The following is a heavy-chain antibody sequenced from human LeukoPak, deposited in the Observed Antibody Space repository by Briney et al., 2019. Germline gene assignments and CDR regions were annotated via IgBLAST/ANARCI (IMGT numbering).Heavy chain of an antibody. V-gene: IGHV3-30*02. CDR2: IQYDGSEI. J-gene: IGHJ4*02. CDR3: ARESGAGKIGQMLNY. CDR1: GLMFSTSG. D-gene: IGHD3-10*02. Sequence: GGSLRLSCAASGLMFSTSGMHWVRQAPGKGLEWVAFIQYDGSEIYYADSLKGLFTISRDNSKNTLYLQMNSLRAEDTAVFYCARESGAGKIGQMLNYWGQGTLVTVSS.